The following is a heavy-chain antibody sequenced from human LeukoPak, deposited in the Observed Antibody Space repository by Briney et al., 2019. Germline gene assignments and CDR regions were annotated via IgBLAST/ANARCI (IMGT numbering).Heavy chain of an antibody. CDR2: IYYTGTT. J-gene: IGHJ5*02. V-gene: IGHV4-59*01. Sequence: SETLSLTCTVSGGSISTYFWTWIRQFPGKGLEWIGYIYYTGTTSYNPPLKSRVTISVDTSKNQFSLSLSSVTAADTAVYYCARYHQPSGPNWLDRWGQGTLVTVSS. D-gene: IGHD2-15*01. CDR1: GGSISTYF. CDR3: ARYHQPSGPNWLDR.